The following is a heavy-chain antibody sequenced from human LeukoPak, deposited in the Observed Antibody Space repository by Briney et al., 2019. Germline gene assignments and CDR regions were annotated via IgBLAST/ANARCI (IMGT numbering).Heavy chain of an antibody. V-gene: IGHV1-24*01. CDR1: GYTLSVFS. CDR2: FDPEDGKT. D-gene: IGHD2-2*01. CDR3: ASTPPVLAAIGPTYYYMDV. J-gene: IGHJ6*03. Sequence: ASVKPSCKVSGYTLSVFSTEGVSQTPGKRLEWMGGFDPEDGKTIYAQKFQGRVTMTEDTSTDTAYMELSSLKSEDTAVYYCASTPPVLAAIGPTYYYMDVWGKGTTVTVSS.